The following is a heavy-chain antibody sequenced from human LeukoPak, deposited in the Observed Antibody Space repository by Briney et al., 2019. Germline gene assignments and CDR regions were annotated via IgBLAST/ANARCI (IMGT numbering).Heavy chain of an antibody. CDR1: GVSISSSTYY. V-gene: IGHV4-39*01. CDR2: MYYSGST. D-gene: IGHD6-19*01. Sequence: PSETLSLTCSVSGVSISSSTYYWGWIRQPPRKGLEWIGSMYYSGSTYYNPSLKSRVTISIDTSKNQFSLKLSSVTAADTAVYYCARKWEDSSGWYRFFDLRVQGTMVTVSS. J-gene: IGHJ3*01. CDR3: ARKWEDSSGWYRFFDL.